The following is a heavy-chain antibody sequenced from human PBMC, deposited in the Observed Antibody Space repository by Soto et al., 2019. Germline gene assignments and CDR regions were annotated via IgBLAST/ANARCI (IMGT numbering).Heavy chain of an antibody. D-gene: IGHD2-2*01. J-gene: IGHJ6*02. Sequence: GESLKISCKGSGYSFTSYWISWVRQMPGKGLEWMGRIDPSDSYTNYSPSFQGHVTISADKSISTAYLQWSSLKASDTAMYYCARHGRYCRSTCGYYYYGMDVWGQGTTVTVSS. CDR3: ARHGRYCRSTCGYYYYGMDV. CDR1: GYSFTSYW. CDR2: IDPSDSYT. V-gene: IGHV5-10-1*01.